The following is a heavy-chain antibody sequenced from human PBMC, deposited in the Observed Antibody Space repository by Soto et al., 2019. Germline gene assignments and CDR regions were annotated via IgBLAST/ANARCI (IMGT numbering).Heavy chain of an antibody. CDR1: EFGFVDYA. CDR2: ISWDGGYT. V-gene: IGHV3-9*01. D-gene: IGHD3-3*01. Sequence: EVQLAESGGGLVQPGRSLRLSCEASEFGFVDYAMHWVRQVPGQGLEWVSGISWDGGYTGYADSVKGRFTISRDNAKKALYLQMNRLRVEDTALYYCVKDEGVCNTISCKDAFD. J-gene: IGHJ3*01. CDR3: VKDEGVCNTISCKDAFD.